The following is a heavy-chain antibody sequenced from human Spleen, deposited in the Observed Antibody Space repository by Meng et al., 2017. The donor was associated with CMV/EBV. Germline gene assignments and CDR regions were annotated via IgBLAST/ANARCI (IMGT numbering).Heavy chain of an antibody. D-gene: IGHD3-16*01. J-gene: IGHJ4*02. CDR1: IHNYA. CDR2: FIPVFDAP. CDR3: ARGPKIPLGGVNLWPLEH. V-gene: IGHV1-69*05. Sequence: IHNYAISWVRQAPGQGLEWMGGFIPVFDAPDYAQKFQGRLTIATDESTSRASMELSGLRFEDTAVYFCARGPKIPLGGVNLWPLEHWGQGSLVTVSS.